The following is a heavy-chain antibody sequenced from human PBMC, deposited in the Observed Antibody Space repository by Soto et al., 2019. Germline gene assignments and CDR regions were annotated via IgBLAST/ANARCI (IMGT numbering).Heavy chain of an antibody. CDR1: GFAFGSYW. D-gene: IGHD6-19*01. CDR3: ARGSLYSSVWLNWFDP. Sequence: GGSLRLSCGASGFAFGSYWMGWVRQAPVKGLEWVAYINQGGSETYYVDSVRGRFTVSRDNARNSLDLQMDSLRADDTAVYYCARGSLYSSVWLNWFDPWGRGTLVTVS. V-gene: IGHV3-7*03. J-gene: IGHJ5*02. CDR2: INQGGSET.